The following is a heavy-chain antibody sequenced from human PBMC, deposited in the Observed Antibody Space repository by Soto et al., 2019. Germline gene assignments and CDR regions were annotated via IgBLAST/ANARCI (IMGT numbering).Heavy chain of an antibody. J-gene: IGHJ4*02. CDR2: ISGSGGDT. Sequence: PGGSLRLCCAASGLIFSDYAMSWVRQAPGKGRECVACISGSGGDTFYADSVKGRFTISRDNSKNTLSLHMNSLRVDDTAVYFCAKDRFGIVGPVDYWGQGTLVTVSS. V-gene: IGHV3-23*01. CDR1: GLIFSDYA. CDR3: AKDRFGIVGPVDY. D-gene: IGHD1-26*01.